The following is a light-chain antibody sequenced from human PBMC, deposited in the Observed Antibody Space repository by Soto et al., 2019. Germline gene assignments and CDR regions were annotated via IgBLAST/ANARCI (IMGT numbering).Light chain of an antibody. Sequence: SVLTQSPLSLPVTPGEPASISCRSSQNLLHSNGYNYLDWYLQKPGQSPQLLFYLASNRASGVPDRFSGSGSGTDFTLKISRVEAEDVGVYYCMQALRTPYTFGQGTKLEI. CDR3: MQALRTPYT. CDR1: QNLLHSNGYNY. CDR2: LAS. V-gene: IGKV2-28*01. J-gene: IGKJ2*01.